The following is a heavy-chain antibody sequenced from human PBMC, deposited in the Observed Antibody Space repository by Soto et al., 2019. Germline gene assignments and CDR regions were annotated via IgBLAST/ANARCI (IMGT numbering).Heavy chain of an antibody. CDR3: ARLVYDSRLNYLYFDH. CDR1: GASVSGGYYY. J-gene: IGHJ4*02. V-gene: IGHV4-61*01. Sequence: PSETLSLTCTVSGASVSGGYYYWSWIRQPPGKGLEWIAYIDYSGSTNYNPSLKSRVTISVDTSNNRFSLKLSSVTAADTAVYYCARLVYDSRLNYLYFDHWGQGTLVTVSS. D-gene: IGHD3-22*01. CDR2: IDYSGST.